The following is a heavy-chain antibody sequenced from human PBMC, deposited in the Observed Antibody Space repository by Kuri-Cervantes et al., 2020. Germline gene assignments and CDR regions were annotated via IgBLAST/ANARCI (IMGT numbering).Heavy chain of an antibody. D-gene: IGHD2-2*01. Sequence: ASVKVSCKASGHTFTNYGVTWVRQAPGQGLEWMGWISPYNGNTNYAQKLQGRVTMTTDTSTRTANMELRGLRFDDTAVYYCARGADVVVVPATPDYYYYGLDVWGQGTTVTVSS. J-gene: IGHJ6*02. CDR3: ARGADVVVVPATPDYYYYGLDV. CDR2: ISPYNGNT. V-gene: IGHV1-18*04. CDR1: GHTFTNYG.